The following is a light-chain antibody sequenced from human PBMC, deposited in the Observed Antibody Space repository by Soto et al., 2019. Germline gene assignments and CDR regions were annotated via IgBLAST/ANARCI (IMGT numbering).Light chain of an antibody. J-gene: IGKJ4*01. CDR3: QQDGSSTPT. CDR1: QSVSKNF. CDR2: GAS. Sequence: EIVLTQSPGTLSLSPGERATLSCRASQSVSKNFLAWYQQKPGQAPRLLISGASNRATGIPDRFSGSGSGTEFSLTIDRLEPEDLAVYFCQQDGSSTPTFGGGTNVAI. V-gene: IGKV3-20*01.